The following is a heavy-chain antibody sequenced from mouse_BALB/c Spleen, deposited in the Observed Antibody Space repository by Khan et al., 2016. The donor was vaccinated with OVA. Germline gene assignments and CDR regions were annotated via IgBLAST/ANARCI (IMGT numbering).Heavy chain of an antibody. CDR3: ARSNGNYWFAY. CDR2: INTYPGEP. V-gene: IGHV9-3-1*01. Sequence: QVQLQQSGPELKKPGETVKISCKASGYTLTNYGMNWVKQAPGKGLKWMGWINTYPGEPTYAEDFKGRIAFSLETYASTSYLQINNLKNEDTATYFCARSNGNYWFAYWGQGTLVTVSA. D-gene: IGHD2-1*01. CDR1: GYTLTNYG. J-gene: IGHJ3*01.